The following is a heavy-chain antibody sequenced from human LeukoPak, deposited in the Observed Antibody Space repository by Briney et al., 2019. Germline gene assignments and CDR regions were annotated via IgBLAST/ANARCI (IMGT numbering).Heavy chain of an antibody. D-gene: IGHD5-24*01. CDR1: GFTFSSYS. Sequence: GGSLRLSCAASGFTFSSYSMNWVRQAPGKGLEWASSISSSSSYIYYADSVKGRFTISRDNAKNSLYLQMNSLRAEDTAVYYCARGGDCYNFWYFDLWGRGTLVTVSS. V-gene: IGHV3-21*01. CDR2: ISSSSSYI. CDR3: ARGGDCYNFWYFDL. J-gene: IGHJ2*01.